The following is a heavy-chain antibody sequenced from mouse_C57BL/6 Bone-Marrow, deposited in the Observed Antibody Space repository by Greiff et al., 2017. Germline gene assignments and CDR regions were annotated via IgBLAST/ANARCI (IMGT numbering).Heavy chain of an antibody. D-gene: IGHD1-1*01. CDR1: GFTFSSYG. Sequence: EVQRVESGGDLVKPGGSLKLSCAASGFTFSSYGMSWVRQTPDKRLEWVATISSGGSYTYYPDSVKGRFTISRDNAKNNLYLQMSSLKSEDTAMYYCARQRGDYGSSYDFDYWGQGTTLTVSS. J-gene: IGHJ2*01. CDR2: ISSGGSYT. V-gene: IGHV5-6*01. CDR3: ARQRGDYGSSYDFDY.